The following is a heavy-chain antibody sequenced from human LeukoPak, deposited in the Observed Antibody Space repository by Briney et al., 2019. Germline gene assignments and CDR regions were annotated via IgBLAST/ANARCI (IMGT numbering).Heavy chain of an antibody. V-gene: IGHV4-34*01. J-gene: IGHJ4*02. CDR2: INHRGST. CDR1: GGSFSGYY. D-gene: IGHD3-10*01. Sequence: SETLSLTCAVYGGSFSGYYWSWIRQPPGKAREWIGEINHRGSTNYNPALKRRVTISLDTPKTHFSLKLSSVTAADTAVYYCASAEIKWYYGSGSYATKFDYWGQGTLVTVSS. CDR3: ASAEIKWYYGSGSYATKFDY.